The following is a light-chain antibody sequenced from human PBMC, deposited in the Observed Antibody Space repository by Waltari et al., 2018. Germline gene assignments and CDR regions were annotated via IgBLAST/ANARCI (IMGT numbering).Light chain of an antibody. CDR3: CSCTYSSTFV. V-gene: IGLV2-23*03. Sequence: QSALTQPASVSGSPGQSNTISCAGTLSDIVPYNSLSWYQQHPGKAPKLIIYEGTKRPSGVSGRFSGSTSGDTASLTISGLLAEDEADYYCCSCTYSSTFVFGGGTKLSVL. J-gene: IGLJ2*01. CDR2: EGT. CDR1: LSDIVPYNS.